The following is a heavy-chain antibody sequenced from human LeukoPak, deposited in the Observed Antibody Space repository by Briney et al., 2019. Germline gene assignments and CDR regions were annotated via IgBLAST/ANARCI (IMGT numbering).Heavy chain of an antibody. D-gene: IGHD3-10*01. CDR3: ARDSLVRGSYGMDV. V-gene: IGHV3-30-3*01. CDR2: ISYDGSNK. J-gene: IGHJ6*02. Sequence: PGGSLRLSCAASGFTFSSYAMHWVRQAPGKGLEWVAVISYDGSNKYYADSVKGRFTISRDNSKNTLYLQVNSLRAEDTAVYYCARDSLVRGSYGMDVWGQGTTVTVSS. CDR1: GFTFSSYA.